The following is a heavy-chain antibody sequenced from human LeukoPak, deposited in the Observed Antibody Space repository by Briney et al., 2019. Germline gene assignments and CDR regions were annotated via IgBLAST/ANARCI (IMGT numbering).Heavy chain of an antibody. CDR3: ARDERFGEFLLYYYGMDV. J-gene: IGHJ6*02. V-gene: IGHV3-74*01. Sequence: PGGSLRLSCAASGFTFSSYWMSWVRQAPGKGLVWVSRISPDGSTTTYADSVKGRFTISRDNSKNTLYLQMNSLRAEDTAVYYRARDERFGEFLLYYYGMDVWGQGTTVTVSS. CDR2: ISPDGSTT. D-gene: IGHD3-10*01. CDR1: GFTFSSYW.